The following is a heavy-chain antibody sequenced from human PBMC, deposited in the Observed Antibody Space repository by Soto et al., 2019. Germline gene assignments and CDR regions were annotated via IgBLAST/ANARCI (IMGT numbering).Heavy chain of an antibody. CDR3: ARGVHYDSSGYYYFY. D-gene: IGHD3-22*01. J-gene: IGHJ4*02. Sequence: QVQLVQSGAEVKKPGSSLKVSCKASGGTFSTYAIDGVRQAPGQGLEWMGGIIPLFGTAKYAQNFQGRITITADESTNTAYMELRSLRSQDTAVYYCARGVHYDSSGYYYFYWGQGTLVTVSS. V-gene: IGHV1-69*01. CDR2: IIPLFGTA. CDR1: GGTFSTYA.